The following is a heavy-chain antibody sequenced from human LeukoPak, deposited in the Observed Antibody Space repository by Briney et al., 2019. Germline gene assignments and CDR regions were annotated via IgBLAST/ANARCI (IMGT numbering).Heavy chain of an antibody. CDR3: ARRWSFDY. V-gene: IGHV3-7*01. CDR2: IKYDGSEK. CDR1: GFTLSSHW. D-gene: IGHD2-15*01. Sequence: GGSLRLSCAVSGFTLSSHWMSWVRQAPGKGLEWVANIKYDGSEKNYVDSVKGRFTISRDNAKNSLYLQMNSLRAEDTAVYYCARRWSFDYWGQGTLVTVSS. J-gene: IGHJ4*02.